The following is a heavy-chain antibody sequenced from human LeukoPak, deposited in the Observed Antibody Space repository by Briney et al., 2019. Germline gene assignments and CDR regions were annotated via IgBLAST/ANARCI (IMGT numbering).Heavy chain of an antibody. V-gene: IGHV3-48*03. D-gene: IGHD1-26*01. Sequence: PGGSLRLSCAASGFTFSIYSMDWVRQAPGKGLEWVSYISSSPGTIYYADSVKGRFTISRDNAKNSLYLQMNSLRVEDTAVYYCARDQGSGRFSTDGFDIWGQGTMVTVSS. CDR1: GFTFSIYS. J-gene: IGHJ3*02. CDR2: ISSSPGTI. CDR3: ARDQGSGRFSTDGFDI.